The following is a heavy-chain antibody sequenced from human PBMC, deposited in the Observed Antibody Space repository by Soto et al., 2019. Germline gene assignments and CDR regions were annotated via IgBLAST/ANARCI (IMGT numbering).Heavy chain of an antibody. V-gene: IGHV4-30-4*01. CDR2: IYYSGST. CDR1: GGSISSGDYY. J-gene: IGHJ4*02. CDR3: ARCPGPYYFDY. Sequence: SETLSLTCTVSGGSISSGDYYWSSIRQPPGKGLEWIGYIYYSGSTYYNPSLKSRVTISVDTSKNQFSLKLSSVTAADTAVYYCARCPGPYYFDYWGQGTLVTVSS.